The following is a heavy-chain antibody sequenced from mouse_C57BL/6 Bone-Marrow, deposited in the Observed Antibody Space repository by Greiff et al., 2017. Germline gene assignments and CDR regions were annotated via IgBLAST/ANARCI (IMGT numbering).Heavy chain of an antibody. CDR3: ARGGSSGGDYLDY. CDR2: IDPEDGET. J-gene: IGHJ2*01. V-gene: IGHV14-2*01. CDR1: GFNIKDYY. D-gene: IGHD1-1*01. Sequence: EVQLQQSGAVLVKPGASVKLSCTASGFNIKDYYMHWVKQRTEKGLEWIGRIDPEDGETKYSPKFQGKATITADTSSNTAYLQLTSLTSEDTAAYYCARGGSSGGDYLDYWGQGTTLTVSS.